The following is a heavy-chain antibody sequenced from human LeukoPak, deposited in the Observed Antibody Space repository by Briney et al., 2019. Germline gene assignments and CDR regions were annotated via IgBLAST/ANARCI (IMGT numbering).Heavy chain of an antibody. CDR1: GGSIRSDGYS. J-gene: IGHJ1*01. Sequence: SETLSLTSAVSGGSIRSDGYSWSWIRQPPGKGLEWIGYIYHTGSTYYNPSLRSRVTISVDRSKNQFSLKLSSLTAADTAVYYCARSTGTAEYFQNWGQGTLVTVSS. CDR2: IYHTGST. D-gene: IGHD1-1*01. CDR3: ARSTGTAEYFQN. V-gene: IGHV4-30-2*01.